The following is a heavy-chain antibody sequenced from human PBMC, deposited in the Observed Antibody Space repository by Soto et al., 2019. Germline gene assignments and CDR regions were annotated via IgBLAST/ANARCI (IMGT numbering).Heavy chain of an antibody. Sequence: ASVKVSCKASGYTFTSYGISWVRQAPGQGLEWMGWISAYNGNTNYAQKLQGRVTMTTDTSTSTAYMELRSLRSDDTAVYYCARDLNSSGSTPRDDWFDPWGQGTLVT. D-gene: IGHD3-22*01. CDR3: ARDLNSSGSTPRDDWFDP. J-gene: IGHJ5*02. V-gene: IGHV1-18*01. CDR1: GYTFTSYG. CDR2: ISAYNGNT.